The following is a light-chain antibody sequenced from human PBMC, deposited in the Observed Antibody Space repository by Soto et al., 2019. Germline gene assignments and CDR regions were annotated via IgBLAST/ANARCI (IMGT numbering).Light chain of an antibody. CDR3: LQDYNYPRT. J-gene: IGKJ1*01. CDR1: QTVSTS. CDR2: AET. V-gene: IGKV3-11*01. Sequence: EIVLTQSPGTLSLSPGDTATLSCKASQTVSTSLSWYQQKPGQPPRLLIYAETFRATGIPDRFSGSGSGTDFTLTINRLEPEDVATYYCLQDYNYPRTFGQGTKVEFK.